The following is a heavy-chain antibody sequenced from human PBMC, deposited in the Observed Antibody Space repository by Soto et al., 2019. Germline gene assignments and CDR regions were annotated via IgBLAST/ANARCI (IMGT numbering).Heavy chain of an antibody. Sequence: PSQTLSLTCDTSGDTVSRDSAVLNLIMQSPSRGLEWLGRTYYRSKWSNDYAVSVKNRITITPDTSKNQVSLQLKSLTPEDTAVYYCARDSGWTSDGMDLWGHGTTVTVSS. CDR1: GDTVSRDSAV. J-gene: IGHJ6*02. D-gene: IGHD6-19*01. CDR3: ARDSGWTSDGMDL. CDR2: TYYRSKWSN. V-gene: IGHV6-1*01.